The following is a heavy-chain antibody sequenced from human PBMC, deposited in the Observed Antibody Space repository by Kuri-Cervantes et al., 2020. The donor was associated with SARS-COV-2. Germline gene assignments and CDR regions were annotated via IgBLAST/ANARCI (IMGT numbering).Heavy chain of an antibody. V-gene: IGHV3-11*03. J-gene: IGHJ6*03. D-gene: IGHD2-2*01. CDR3: ASLTYCSSTSCFPYYYYYMDV. CDR2: ITFSSSYT. CDR1: GFTFSDYY. Sequence: GESLKISCAVSGFTFSDYYMSWIRQAPGKGLEWVSYITFSSSYTSYAHSVKGRFTISRDNAKNSLYLQMNSLRAEDTAVYYCASLTYCSSTSCFPYYYYYMDVWGKGTTVTVSS.